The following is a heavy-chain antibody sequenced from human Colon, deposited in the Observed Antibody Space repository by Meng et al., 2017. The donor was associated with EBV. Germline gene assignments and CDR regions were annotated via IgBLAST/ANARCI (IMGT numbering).Heavy chain of an antibody. D-gene: IGHD4-17*01. CDR2: IYYSGST. J-gene: IGHJ5*02. CDR3: ARDRKHYGERGWFDP. Sequence: QVQLQESGPGLVQPLQNLALTCTVSGGSISSGDYYWSWIRQPPGKGLEWIGYIYYSGSTYSNASLKSRVTISIDRSKNQFSLKLSSVTAADTAVYYCARDRKHYGERGWFDPWGQGTLVTVSS. V-gene: IGHV4-30-4*01. CDR1: GGSISSGDYY.